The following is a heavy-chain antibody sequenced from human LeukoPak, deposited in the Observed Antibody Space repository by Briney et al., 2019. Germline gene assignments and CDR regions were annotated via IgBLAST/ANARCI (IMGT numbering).Heavy chain of an antibody. CDR2: ISGSGGST. CDR1: GFTFSSYG. V-gene: IGHV3-23*01. CDR3: ARRANEWEPLDY. Sequence: GGSLRLSCAASGFTFSSYGMSWVRQAPGKGLEWVSAISGSGGSTYYADSVKGRFTISRDNAKNSLYLQMNSLRAEDTAVYYCARRANEWEPLDYWGQGTLVTVSS. D-gene: IGHD1-26*01. J-gene: IGHJ4*02.